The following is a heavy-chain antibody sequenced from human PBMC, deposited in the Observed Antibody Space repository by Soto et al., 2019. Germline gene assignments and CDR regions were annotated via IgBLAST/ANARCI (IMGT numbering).Heavy chain of an antibody. D-gene: IGHD6-13*01. Sequence: SETLSLTCTVSGFSIRSSSYYWGWIRQPPGKGLEWIGSIYYSGSTYYNPSLKSRVTISVDTSKNQFSLKLSSLRSEDTAVYYCARGAIAAAGTEFFNWFDPWGQGTLVTVSS. J-gene: IGHJ5*02. CDR3: ARGAIAAAGTEFFNWFDP. CDR2: IYYSGST. CDR1: GFSIRSSSYY. V-gene: IGHV4-39*07.